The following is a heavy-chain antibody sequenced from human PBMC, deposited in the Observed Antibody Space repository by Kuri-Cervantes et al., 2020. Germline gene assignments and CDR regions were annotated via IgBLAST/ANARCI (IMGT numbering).Heavy chain of an antibody. CDR1: GFNFSYAW. V-gene: IGHV3-30*02. CDR2: IWYDGSNK. CDR3: AKAQQQLDHFTNFFHY. J-gene: IGHJ4*02. Sequence: GESLKISCATSGFNFSYAWMTWVRQAPGKGLEWVAVIWYDGSNKYYADSEKGRFTISRDNSKNTLYLQMYSLRPDDTAVYYCAKAQQQLDHFTNFFHYWGQGALVTVSS. D-gene: IGHD6-13*01.